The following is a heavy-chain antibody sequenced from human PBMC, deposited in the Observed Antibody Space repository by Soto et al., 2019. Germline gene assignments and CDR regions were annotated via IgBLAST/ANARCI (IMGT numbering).Heavy chain of an antibody. D-gene: IGHD2-21*02. J-gene: IGHJ4*02. CDR1: GFTFSTTD. CDR3: ARRLCYGGVCPGIGFDY. CDR2: FGRVGDI. V-gene: IGHV3-13*01. Sequence: EVQLVESGGGLVQPGRSLRLSCAASGFTFSTTDMHWVRQVTGKGLEWVSGFGRVGDIYYSGSVKGRFTISRDDAKSSLYLQMNSLRVGDTAIYYCARRLCYGGVCPGIGFDYWGQGILVTVSS.